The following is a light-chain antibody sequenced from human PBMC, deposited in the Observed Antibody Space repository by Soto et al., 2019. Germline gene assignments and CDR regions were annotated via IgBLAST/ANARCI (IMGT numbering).Light chain of an antibody. CDR2: GAS. V-gene: IGKV3-20*01. CDR1: QSLNALY. CDR3: QQLHISRT. J-gene: IGKJ1*01. Sequence: EVVLTRSPGTLSLSPGEIATLSFRASQSLNALYLAWYQVKPGQAPRPLFYGASSSATGIPDRFIGSGSGTDFTLTITRLEPEDFAVYYCQQLHISRTLRQGTKV.